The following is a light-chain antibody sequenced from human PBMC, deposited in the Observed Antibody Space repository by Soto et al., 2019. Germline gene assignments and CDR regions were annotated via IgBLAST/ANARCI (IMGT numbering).Light chain of an antibody. J-gene: IGKJ3*01. CDR3: QQCGGSPLFS. V-gene: IGKV3-20*01. CDR2: TTS. Sequence: EIVLTQSPATLSLSPGERATLSCTASQSVTSSCLAWYQRKPGQAPRLLIHTTSTRATDIPDRFSGSGSGTDFTLTISRLQPEDFEVYYCQQCGGSPLFSFGPGTRVDI. CDR1: QSVTSSC.